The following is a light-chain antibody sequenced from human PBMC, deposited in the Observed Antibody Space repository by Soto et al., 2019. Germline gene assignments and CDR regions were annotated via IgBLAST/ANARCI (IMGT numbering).Light chain of an antibody. CDR2: EAS. Sequence: DFQMSQSPSSLSASLGDRVTIXXQASQDICNYLNGYQQKPGTAPKPXRDEASNLETGGPSRFSGSGSGTDFTFTSSSLQPEDIATYYCQQYDNLTRTFGGGTKVDIK. J-gene: IGKJ4*01. CDR1: QDICNY. V-gene: IGKV1-33*01. CDR3: QQYDNLTRT.